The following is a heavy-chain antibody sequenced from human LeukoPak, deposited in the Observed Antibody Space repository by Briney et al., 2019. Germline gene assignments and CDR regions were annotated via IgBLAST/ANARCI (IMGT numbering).Heavy chain of an antibody. CDR3: AGEKLIRHEYFQH. V-gene: IGHV3-30-3*01. D-gene: IGHD1-26*01. J-gene: IGHJ1*01. CDR1: GFTFSSYA. CDR2: ISYDGSNK. Sequence: GGSLRLSCAASGFTFSSYAMHWVRQAPGKGLEWVAVISYDGSNKYYADSVKGRFTISRDNSKNTLYLQMNSLRAEDTAVYYCAGEKLIRHEYFQHWGQGTLVTVSS.